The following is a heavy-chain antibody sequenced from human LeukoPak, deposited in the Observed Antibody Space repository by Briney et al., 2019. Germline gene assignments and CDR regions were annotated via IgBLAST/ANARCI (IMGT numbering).Heavy chain of an antibody. J-gene: IGHJ6*03. CDR1: EFTFSSYA. V-gene: IGHV3-23*01. CDR3: AKDRDSSSSWYYYYMDV. D-gene: IGHD6-6*01. Sequence: GGSLRLSCAASEFTFSSYAMGWVHQAPGKGLEWVSAISGSGGSTYYADSVKGRFTISRDNSKNTLYLQMNSLRAEDTAVYYCAKDRDSSSSWYYYYMDVWGKGTTVTVSS. CDR2: ISGSGGST.